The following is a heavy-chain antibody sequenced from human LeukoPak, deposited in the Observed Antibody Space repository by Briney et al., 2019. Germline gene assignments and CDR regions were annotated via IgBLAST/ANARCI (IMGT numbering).Heavy chain of an antibody. CDR2: IRYDGSNK. Sequence: PGGSLRLSCAASGFTFSSYGMHWVRQAPGKGLERVAFIRYDGSNKYYADSVKGRFTISRDNSKNTLYLQMNSLRAEDTAVYYCAKDRERYFDWLLYGDYFDYWGQGTLVTVSS. V-gene: IGHV3-30*02. CDR1: GFTFSSYG. J-gene: IGHJ4*02. CDR3: AKDRERYFDWLLYGDYFDY. D-gene: IGHD3-9*01.